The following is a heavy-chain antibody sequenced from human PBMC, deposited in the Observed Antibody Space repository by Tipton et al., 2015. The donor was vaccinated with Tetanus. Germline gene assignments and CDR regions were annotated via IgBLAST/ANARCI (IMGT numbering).Heavy chain of an antibody. Sequence: TLSLTCAVYGGSFSGYYWSWIRQPPGKGLEWIGEINHSGSTNYNPSLKSRVTISVDTPKNQFSLKLSSVTAADPAVYYCARDPDVDTAMVIHYFDYWGQGTLVTVSS. V-gene: IGHV4-34*01. J-gene: IGHJ4*02. CDR3: ARDPDVDTAMVIHYFDY. D-gene: IGHD5-18*01. CDR2: INHSGST. CDR1: GGSFSGYY.